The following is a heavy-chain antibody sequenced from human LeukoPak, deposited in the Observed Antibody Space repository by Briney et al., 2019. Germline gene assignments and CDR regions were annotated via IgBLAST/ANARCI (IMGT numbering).Heavy chain of an antibody. J-gene: IGHJ4*02. CDR2: IYRDDTT. CDR3: ATAAYDSGSYIVNHDY. Sequence: GGSLRLSCAASGFTVSNNYMSWVRQAPGKGLEWVSVIYRDDTTYYADSVKGRFTISRDNSKNALYLQMSSVRAEDTAVYYCATAAYDSGSYIVNHDYWGQGTLVTVSS. D-gene: IGHD3-22*01. CDR1: GFTVSNNY. V-gene: IGHV3-53*01.